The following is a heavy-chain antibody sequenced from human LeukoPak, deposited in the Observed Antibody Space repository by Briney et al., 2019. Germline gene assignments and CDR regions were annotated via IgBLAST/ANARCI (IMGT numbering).Heavy chain of an antibody. V-gene: IGHV4-59*01. CDR3: ARGPSGGANNWFDP. Sequence: SETLSLTCTVSGGSISNDYWSWIRQPPGKGLEWIGYIYYSGSTNYNSSFKSRVTISVDMSKDQFSLKLSSVTAADTAVYYCARGPSGGANNWFDPWGQGILVTVSS. D-gene: IGHD2-15*01. J-gene: IGHJ5*02. CDR2: IYYSGST. CDR1: GGSISNDY.